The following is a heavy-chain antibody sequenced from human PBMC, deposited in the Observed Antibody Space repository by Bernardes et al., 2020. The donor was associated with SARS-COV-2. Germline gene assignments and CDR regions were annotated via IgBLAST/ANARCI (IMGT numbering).Heavy chain of an antibody. CDR1: GFTFSDYY. Sequence: SLRLSCAASGFTFSDYYMSWIRQAPGKGLEWVSYISSSSSYTNYADSVKGRFTISRDNAKNSLYLQMNSLRAEDTAVYYCARGQRITIFGVVLADDAFDIWGQGTMVTVSS. CDR3: ARGQRITIFGVVLADDAFDI. CDR2: ISSSSSYT. V-gene: IGHV3-11*05. J-gene: IGHJ3*02. D-gene: IGHD3-3*01.